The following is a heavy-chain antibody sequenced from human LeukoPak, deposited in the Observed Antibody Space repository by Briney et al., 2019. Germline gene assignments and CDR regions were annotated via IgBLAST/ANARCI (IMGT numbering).Heavy chain of an antibody. CDR3: FREWDDLNFDY. CDR2: VNGPGGYT. Sequence: PGGSLRLSCAASGFTFRNFLMHWVRQAPGKGLVWVSRVNGPGGYTNYVDPVKGRFTISRDNARNTLYLQMHSLKVEDTAVYYCFREWDDLNFDYWGPGRLVTVSS. CDR1: GFTFRNFL. J-gene: IGHJ4*02. V-gene: IGHV3-74*01. D-gene: IGHD1-26*01.